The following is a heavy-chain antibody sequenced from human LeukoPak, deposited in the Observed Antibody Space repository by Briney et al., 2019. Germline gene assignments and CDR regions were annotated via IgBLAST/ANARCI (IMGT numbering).Heavy chain of an antibody. CDR1: GYTFTSYY. CDR3: ARDRSSGWYRVFDY. D-gene: IGHD6-19*01. Sequence: ASVKVSCKASGYTFTSYYMHWVRQAPGQGLEWMGIINPSGGSTSYAQKFQGRVTMTRDMSTSTAYMELSRLRSDDTAVYYCARDRSSGWYRVFDYWGQGTLVTVSS. J-gene: IGHJ4*02. V-gene: IGHV1-46*01. CDR2: INPSGGST.